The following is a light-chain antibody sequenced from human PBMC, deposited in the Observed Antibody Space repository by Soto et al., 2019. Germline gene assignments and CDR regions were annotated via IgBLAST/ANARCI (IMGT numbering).Light chain of an antibody. J-gene: IGKJ4*01. V-gene: IGKV3-20*01. CDR2: GAS. CDR1: QSVSSSY. Sequence: EIVLTQSPGTLSLSPGERATLSCRASQSVSSSYLAWYQQKPGQAPRQLIYGASSRATGNPDRFSGSGSGTDVTLTITRLEPEDFAVYYCQHYRTSFGGGTRVEIK. CDR3: QHYRTS.